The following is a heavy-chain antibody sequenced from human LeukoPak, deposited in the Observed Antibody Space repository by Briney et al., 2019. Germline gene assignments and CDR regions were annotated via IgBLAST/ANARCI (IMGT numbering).Heavy chain of an antibody. CDR3: ARHIYALGILDY. D-gene: IGHD7-27*01. V-gene: IGHV4-39*01. J-gene: IGHJ4*02. CDR1: GGSISSSSYY. CDR2: IYYSGST. Sequence: KTSETLSLTCTVSGGSISSSSYYWGWIRQPPGKGLEWIGSIYYSGSTYYNPSLKSRVTISVDTSKNQFSLKLSSVTAADTAVYYCARHIYALGILDYWGQGTLVTVSS.